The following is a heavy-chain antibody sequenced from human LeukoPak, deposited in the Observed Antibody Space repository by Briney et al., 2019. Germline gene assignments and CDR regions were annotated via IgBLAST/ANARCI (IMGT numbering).Heavy chain of an antibody. V-gene: IGHV5-51*01. CDR2: IYPGDSDT. CDR1: VFSFTNYW. CDR3: ARSFHYYYYMDV. Sequence: PGESLKISCKASVFSFTNYWIAWVRQTPEKGLEWMGIIYPGDSDTRYNPSFQGQVTISADKSIKTAYLQWSSLKASDTAMYYCARSFHYYYYMDVWGKGTTVTVSS. J-gene: IGHJ6*03. D-gene: IGHD3-16*02.